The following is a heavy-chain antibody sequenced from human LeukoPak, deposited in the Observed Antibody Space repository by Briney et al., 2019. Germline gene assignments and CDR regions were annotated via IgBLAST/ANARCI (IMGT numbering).Heavy chain of an antibody. D-gene: IGHD3-9*01. Sequence: TGGSLRLSCAASGFTFSSYAMHWVRQAPGKGRGWGAVISYDGSNKYYADSVKGRFTISRDNSKNTLYLQMNSLRAEDTAVYYCAASLTGYYSGPFDPWGQGTLVTVSS. V-gene: IGHV3-30*04. J-gene: IGHJ5*02. CDR2: ISYDGSNK. CDR3: AASLTGYYSGPFDP. CDR1: GFTFSSYA.